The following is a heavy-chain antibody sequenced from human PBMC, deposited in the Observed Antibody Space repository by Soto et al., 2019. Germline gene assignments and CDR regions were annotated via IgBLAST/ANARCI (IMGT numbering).Heavy chain of an antibody. CDR3: ARRYGYYFDY. J-gene: IGHJ4*02. CDR1: GGSISGYF. D-gene: IGHD3-9*01. CDR2: IYSSENT. V-gene: IGHV4-59*01. Sequence: SETLSLTCTVSGGSISGYFWSWIRQPPGKGLEWIAYIYSSENTNYNPSLKSRVTISVDTSKNQFSLKLRSVTAADTAVYYCARRYGYYFDYWGQGTLVTVSS.